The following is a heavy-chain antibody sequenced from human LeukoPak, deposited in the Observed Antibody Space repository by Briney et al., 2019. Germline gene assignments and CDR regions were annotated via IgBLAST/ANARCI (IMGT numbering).Heavy chain of an antibody. Sequence: GGSLRLSCAASGFTFSSYWMPWVRQAPGKGLVWVSRINSDGSSTSYADSVKGRFTISRDNAKNTLYLQMNSLRAEDTAVYYCARSMVVPMWGLGYWGQGTLVTVSS. CDR3: ARSMVVPMWGLGY. CDR2: INSDGSST. CDR1: GFTFSSYW. V-gene: IGHV3-74*01. D-gene: IGHD2-21*01. J-gene: IGHJ4*02.